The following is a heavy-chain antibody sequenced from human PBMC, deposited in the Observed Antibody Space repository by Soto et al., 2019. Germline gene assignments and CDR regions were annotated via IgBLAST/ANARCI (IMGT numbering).Heavy chain of an antibody. CDR2: IIPIFGTA. J-gene: IGHJ3*02. V-gene: IGHV1-69*12. Sequence: QVQLVQSGAEVKKPGSSVKVSCKASGGTFSSYTISWVRQAPGQGLEWMGGIIPIFGTANYAQKFQGRVTSTADESTSTAYMELSSLRSEDTAVYYSARVRPYAAAAPGPAFDIWGQGTMVTVSS. D-gene: IGHD6-13*01. CDR3: ARVRPYAAAAPGPAFDI. CDR1: GGTFSSYT.